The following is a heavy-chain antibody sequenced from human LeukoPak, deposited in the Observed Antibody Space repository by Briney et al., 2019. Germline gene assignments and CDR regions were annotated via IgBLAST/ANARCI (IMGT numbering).Heavy chain of an antibody. CDR2: ITSSGSTI. V-gene: IGHV3-48*03. J-gene: IGHJ4*02. D-gene: IGHD2-2*01. CDR1: GFTFSSYE. CDR3: ARDRVFCSSTSCPYYFDY. Sequence: PGGSLRLSCAVSGFTFSSYEMNWVRQAPGKGLEWLSYITSSGSTIYYADSVKGRFTISRDNAKNSLYLQMNSLRAEDTAIYYCARDRVFCSSTSCPYYFDYGGQGPVVTVPS.